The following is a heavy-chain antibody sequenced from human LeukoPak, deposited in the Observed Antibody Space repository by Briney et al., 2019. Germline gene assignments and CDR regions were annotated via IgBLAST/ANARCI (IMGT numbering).Heavy chain of an antibody. D-gene: IGHD3-3*01. CDR1: GGSISSGSYY. J-gene: IGHJ5*02. CDR3: ARESGRPFWSGYYNP. V-gene: IGHV4-61*02. Sequence: PSETLSLTCTVSGGSISSGSYYWSWIRQPAGKGLEWIGRIYTSGSTNYNPSLKSRVTISEDTSKNQFSLKLSSVTAADTAVYYCARESGRPFWSGYYNPWGQGTLVTVSS. CDR2: IYTSGST.